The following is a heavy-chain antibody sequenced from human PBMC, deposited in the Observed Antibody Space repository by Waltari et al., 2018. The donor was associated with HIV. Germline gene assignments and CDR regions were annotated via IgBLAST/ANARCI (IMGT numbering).Heavy chain of an antibody. CDR1: GGPISSSSYS. V-gene: IGHV4-39*07. CDR3: ARDPVVWPQFDY. D-gene: IGHD2-8*02. Sequence: QLQLQASVPGLVTPSETLSRPCTVSGGPISSSSYSWGWSRQPPGKGLEWIGSIYYSGSTYYNPSLKSRVTISVDTSKNQFSLKLSSVTAADTAVYYCARDPVVWPQFDYWGQGTLVTVSS. J-gene: IGHJ4*02. CDR2: IYYSGST.